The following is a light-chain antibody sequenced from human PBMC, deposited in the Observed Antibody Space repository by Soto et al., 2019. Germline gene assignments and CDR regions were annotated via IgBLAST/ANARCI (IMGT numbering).Light chain of an antibody. CDR2: GNS. CDR3: QPYDITRSVSLV. Sequence: QSVLTQPPSVSGAPGQRVTISCTGSISNIGAGYDVHWYQQLPGTVPKVLIYGNSNRPSGVPDRFSGSKSGTSASLAITGPRAGDGVIFYSQPYDITRSVSLVFETGPR. V-gene: IGLV1-40*01. J-gene: IGLJ1*01. CDR1: ISNIGAGYD.